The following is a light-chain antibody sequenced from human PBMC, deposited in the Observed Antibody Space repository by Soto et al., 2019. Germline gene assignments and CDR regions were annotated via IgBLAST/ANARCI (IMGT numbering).Light chain of an antibody. V-gene: IGKV1-27*01. CDR1: QDIGNY. CDR2: AAS. Sequence: DIQMTQSPSSLSASVGDRVTITCRATQDIGNYLTWYQQKPGKVPKLLIYAASTLQPGVPSRFSGSESGTDFTLTISSLQPEDFATYYCQKYSSALWTFGQGTKVEIK. J-gene: IGKJ1*01. CDR3: QKYSSALWT.